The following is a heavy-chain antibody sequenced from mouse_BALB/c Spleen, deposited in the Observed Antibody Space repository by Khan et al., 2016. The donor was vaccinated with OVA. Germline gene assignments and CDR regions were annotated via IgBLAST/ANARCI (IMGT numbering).Heavy chain of an antibody. CDR3: ARQGGIYDGPFDY. CDR2: ISSGGSYT. Sequence: EVELVESGGGLVKPGGSLKLSCAASGFTFSSYAMSWVRQTPEKRLEWVATISSGGSYTYYPDSVKGRFTISRDNAKNTLYLQMSRLRSEDTAMYDCARQGGIYDGPFDYWGQGTTLTVSS. J-gene: IGHJ2*01. CDR1: GFTFSSYA. V-gene: IGHV5-9-3*01. D-gene: IGHD2-3*01.